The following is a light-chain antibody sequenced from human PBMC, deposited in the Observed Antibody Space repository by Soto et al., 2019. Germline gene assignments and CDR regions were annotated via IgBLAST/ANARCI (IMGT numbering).Light chain of an antibody. CDR2: DDT. CDR3: QVWDRSRHHVV. V-gene: IGLV3-21*02. Sequence: SYVLTQPPSVSVAPGQTARITCEGNNIGGEFVHWYQQKPGQAPVMVVYDDTDRPSGIPERISGSKPGDTATLTISRVEAGGEADYYCQVWDRSRHHVVLGGGTKVTVL. J-gene: IGLJ3*02. CDR1: NIGGEF.